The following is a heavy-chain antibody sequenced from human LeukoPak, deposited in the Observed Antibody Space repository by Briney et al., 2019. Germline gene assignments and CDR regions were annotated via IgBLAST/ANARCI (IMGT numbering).Heavy chain of an antibody. Sequence: SETLSLTCAVYGGSFSGYYWSWIRQPPGKGLEWIGEINHSGSTNYNPSLKSRVTISVDTSKNQFSLKLSSVTAADTAVYYCALGPPIGGFDPWGQGTLVTVSS. V-gene: IGHV4-34*01. CDR1: GGSFSGYY. D-gene: IGHD5-24*01. J-gene: IGHJ5*02. CDR2: INHSGST. CDR3: ALGPPIGGFDP.